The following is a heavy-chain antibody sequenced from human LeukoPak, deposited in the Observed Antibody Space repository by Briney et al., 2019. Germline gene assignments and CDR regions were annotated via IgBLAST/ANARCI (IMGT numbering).Heavy chain of an antibody. J-gene: IGHJ4*02. D-gene: IGHD5-18*01. V-gene: IGHV1-2*02. Sequence: GASVKVSCKASGYTFTGCFIHYVRQAPGQGLEWMGWIDPNSDNIRYSETFKDRVTMTRDTFTNTAYMELSWLRSDDTAVYYCARSAYNYGYVYFDHWGQGTLVIVSS. CDR3: ARSAYNYGYVYFDH. CDR1: GYTFTGCF. CDR2: IDPNSDNI.